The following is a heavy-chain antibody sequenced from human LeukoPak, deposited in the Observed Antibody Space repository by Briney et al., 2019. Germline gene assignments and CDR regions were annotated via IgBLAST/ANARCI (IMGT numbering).Heavy chain of an antibody. CDR3: ARVLDYYDSSGYYSGFDY. J-gene: IGHJ4*02. Sequence: GGSLRLSCAASGFTFSSYAMHWVRQAPGKGLEWAAVISYDGSNKYYADSVKGRFTISRDNSKNTLYLQMNSLRAEDTAVYYCARVLDYYDSSGYYSGFDYWGQGTLVTVSS. D-gene: IGHD3-22*01. CDR2: ISYDGSNK. V-gene: IGHV3-30-3*01. CDR1: GFTFSSYA.